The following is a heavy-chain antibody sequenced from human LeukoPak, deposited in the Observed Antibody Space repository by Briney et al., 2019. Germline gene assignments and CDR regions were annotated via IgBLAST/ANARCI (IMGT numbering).Heavy chain of an antibody. CDR3: ARHAAGTTYDY. D-gene: IGHD4-17*01. CDR1: GGSISSYY. J-gene: IGHJ4*02. Sequence: SETLSLTCTVSGGSISSYYWSWIRQPPGKGLEWIGYIYYSGSTNYNPSLKSRVTISVDTSKNQFSLKLSSVTAADTAVYYCARHAAGTTYDYWGQGILVTVSS. V-gene: IGHV4-59*01. CDR2: IYYSGST.